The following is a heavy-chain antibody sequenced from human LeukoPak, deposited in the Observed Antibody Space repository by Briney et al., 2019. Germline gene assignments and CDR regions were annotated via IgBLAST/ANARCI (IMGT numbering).Heavy chain of an antibody. CDR2: INPNSGGT. CDR3: ARDVSSSWYYFDY. CDR1: GYTFTGYY. Sequence: APVKVSCKASGYTFTGYYMHWVRQAPGQGLEWMGWINPNSGGTNYAQKFQGRVTMTRDTSISTAYMELSRLRSDDTAVYYCARDVSSSWYYFDYWGQGTLVTVSS. V-gene: IGHV1-2*02. J-gene: IGHJ4*02. D-gene: IGHD6-13*01.